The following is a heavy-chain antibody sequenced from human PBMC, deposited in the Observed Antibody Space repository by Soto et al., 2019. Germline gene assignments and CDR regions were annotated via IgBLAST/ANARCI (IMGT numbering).Heavy chain of an antibody. V-gene: IGHV4-59*01. J-gene: IGHJ4*02. D-gene: IGHD3-22*01. Sequence: SETLSLTCTVSGGSISSYYWSWIRQPPGKGLEWIGYIYYSGSTNYNPSLKSRVTISVDTSKNQFSLRLSSVTAADTAVYYCARVGGYDSSGYYYVGESGFDYWGQGTLVTVSS. CDR3: ARVGGYDSSGYYYVGESGFDY. CDR1: GGSISSYY. CDR2: IYYSGST.